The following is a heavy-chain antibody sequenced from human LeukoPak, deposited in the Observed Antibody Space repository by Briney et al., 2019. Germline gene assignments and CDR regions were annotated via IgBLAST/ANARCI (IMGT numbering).Heavy chain of an antibody. D-gene: IGHD6-13*01. J-gene: IGHJ4*02. CDR2: IKQDGSEK. Sequence: GGSLRLSCAASGFTFSNYWMTWVRQAPGKGLEWVANIKQDGSEKYYVDSVKGRFTISRDNAKNSLYLQMNSLRAEDTAVYYCARGSSDYWGQGTLVTVSS. CDR3: ARGSSDY. CDR1: GFTFSNYW. V-gene: IGHV3-7*01.